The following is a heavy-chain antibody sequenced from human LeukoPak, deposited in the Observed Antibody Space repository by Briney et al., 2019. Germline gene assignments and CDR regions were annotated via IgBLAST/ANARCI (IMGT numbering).Heavy chain of an antibody. V-gene: IGHV3-21*01. J-gene: IGHJ4*02. Sequence: GGSLRLSCAASGFTFSSYSMNWVRQAPGKGLEWVSSISSSSSYIYYADSVKGRFTISRDNAKNSLYLQMNSLRAEDTAVYYCARFATYGSGTSAFDYGGQGTLVTVSS. CDR1: GFTFSSYS. CDR2: ISSSSSYI. D-gene: IGHD3-10*01. CDR3: ARFATYGSGTSAFDY.